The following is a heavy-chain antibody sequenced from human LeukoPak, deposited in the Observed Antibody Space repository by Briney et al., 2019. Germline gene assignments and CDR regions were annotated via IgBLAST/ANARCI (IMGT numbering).Heavy chain of an antibody. D-gene: IGHD4/OR15-4a*01. V-gene: IGHV3-73*01. CDR2: IRSKANNYGT. Sequence: GGSLRLSCAASGFTFSGSGMHWVRQASGKGLEWVGRIRSKANNYGTAYAASVKGRFTISRDDSKNTAYLQMNSLKTEDTAVYYCSRQPPDYGGSDHWGQRTLVTVSS. J-gene: IGHJ4*02. CDR3: SRQPPDYGGSDH. CDR1: GFTFSGSG.